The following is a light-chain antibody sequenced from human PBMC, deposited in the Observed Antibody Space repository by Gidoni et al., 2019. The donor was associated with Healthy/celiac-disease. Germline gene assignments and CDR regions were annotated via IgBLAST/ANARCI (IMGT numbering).Light chain of an antibody. CDR2: EVS. Sequence: QSALTQPPSPSGSPGQSVTISCTGTSSDVGGYNYVSWYQPHPGKAPKLMIYEVSKRPSGVPDRFSGSKSGNTASLTVSGLQAEDEADYYCSSYAGSSVVFGGGTKLTVL. J-gene: IGLJ2*01. V-gene: IGLV2-8*01. CDR3: SSYAGSSVV. CDR1: SSDVGGYNY.